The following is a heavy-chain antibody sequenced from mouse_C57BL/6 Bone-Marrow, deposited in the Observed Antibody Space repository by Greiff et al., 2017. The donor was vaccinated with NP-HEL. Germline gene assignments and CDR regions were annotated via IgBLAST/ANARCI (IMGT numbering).Heavy chain of an antibody. V-gene: IGHV1-26*01. Sequence: EVQLQQSGPELVKPGASVKISCKASGYTFTDYYMNWVKQSHGKSLEWIGDINPNNGGTSYNQKFKGKATLTVDKSSSTAYMELRSLTSEDSAVYYCARGGYGEFAYWGQGTLVTVSA. D-gene: IGHD3-1*01. CDR1: GYTFTDYY. J-gene: IGHJ3*01. CDR3: ARGGYGEFAY. CDR2: INPNNGGT.